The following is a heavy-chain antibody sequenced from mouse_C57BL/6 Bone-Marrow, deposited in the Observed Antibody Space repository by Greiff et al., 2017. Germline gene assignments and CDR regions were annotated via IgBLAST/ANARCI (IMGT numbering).Heavy chain of an antibody. V-gene: IGHV1-81*01. D-gene: IGHD2-3*01. CDR3: AREEEWLLQWAWFAY. CDR2: IYPRSGNT. Sequence: QVQLQQSGAELARPGASVKLSCKASGYTFTSYGISWVKQRTGQGLEWIGEIYPRSGNTYYNEKFKGKATLTADKSSSTAYMELRSLTSEDSAVYFCAREEEWLLQWAWFAYWGQGTLVTVSA. CDR1: GYTFTSYG. J-gene: IGHJ3*01.